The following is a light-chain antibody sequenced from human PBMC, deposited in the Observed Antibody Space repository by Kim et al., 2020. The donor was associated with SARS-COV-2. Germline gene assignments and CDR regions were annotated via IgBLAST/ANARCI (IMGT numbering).Light chain of an antibody. V-gene: IGLV6-57*03. CDR1: TGNNASNY. CDR2: EDN. J-gene: IGLJ2*01. CDR3: QSYDSSNLVV. Sequence: KTVTITCTRSTGNNASNYVQWYQQLPSSAPTTVISEDNQSPSGVPDRFSGSIDSSSNSASLTISGLKTEDEADYYCQSYDSSNLVVFGGGTQLTVL.